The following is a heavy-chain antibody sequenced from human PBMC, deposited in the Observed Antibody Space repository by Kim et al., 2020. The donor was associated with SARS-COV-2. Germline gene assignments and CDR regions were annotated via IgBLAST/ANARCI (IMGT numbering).Heavy chain of an antibody. D-gene: IGHD3-3*02. CDR3: AKGLAYGLDV. Sequence: YSHKFQGRVTIARDTSATTVYMELSSLKSEDTAVYYCAKGLAYGLDVWGQGTTVTVSS. J-gene: IGHJ6*02. V-gene: IGHV1-3*01.